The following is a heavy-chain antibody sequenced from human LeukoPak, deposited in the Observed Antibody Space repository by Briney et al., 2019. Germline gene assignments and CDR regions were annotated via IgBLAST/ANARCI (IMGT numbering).Heavy chain of an antibody. CDR3: ARDYHNKGHDY. J-gene: IGHJ4*02. V-gene: IGHV3-11*01. Sequence: GGSLRLSCAASGLTLSDCYMSWIRQAPGKGLECVAYIYPGGGVIYYADSVKGRFTIFRDNTKNSLYLQMGSLRAEDTAIYYCARDYHNKGHDYWGPGTLVTVSS. CDR1: GLTLSDCY. CDR2: IYPGGGVI. D-gene: IGHD2/OR15-2a*01.